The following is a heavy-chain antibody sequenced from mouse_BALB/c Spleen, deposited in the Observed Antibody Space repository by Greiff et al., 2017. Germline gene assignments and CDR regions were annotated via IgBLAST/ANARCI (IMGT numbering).Heavy chain of an antibody. Sequence: EVKLVESGGGLVQPGGSLRLSCATSGFTFTDYYMSWVRQPPGKALEWLGFIRNKANGYTTEYSASVKGRFTISRDNSQSILYLQMNTLRAEDSATYSCASYDYADYYAMDYWGQGTSVTVSS. J-gene: IGHJ4*01. D-gene: IGHD2-4*01. CDR3: ASYDYADYYAMDY. CDR2: IRNKANGYTT. V-gene: IGHV7-3*02. CDR1: GFTFTDYY.